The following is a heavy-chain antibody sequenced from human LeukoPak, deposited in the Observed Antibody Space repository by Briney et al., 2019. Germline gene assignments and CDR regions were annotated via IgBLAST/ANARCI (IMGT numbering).Heavy chain of an antibody. V-gene: IGHV5-51*01. D-gene: IGHD3-16*01. J-gene: IGHJ5*02. CDR3: ARRGGNWFDP. CDR1: GYSFTIYW. CDR2: IYPGDSEA. Sequence: GESLKISCKASGYSFTIYWIAWVRQMPGKGLEWMGIIYPGDSEARYSPSLQGQVTFSADKSISTAYLQWSSLKASDSAMYYCARRGGNWFDPWGQGTLVTVSS.